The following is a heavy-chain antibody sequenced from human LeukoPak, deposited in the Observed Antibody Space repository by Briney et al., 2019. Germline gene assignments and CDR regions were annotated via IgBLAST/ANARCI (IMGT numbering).Heavy chain of an antibody. J-gene: IGHJ4*02. CDR3: AKGGYYDSSGYIGDFDY. D-gene: IGHD3-22*01. Sequence: GGSLRLSCAASGFIFSSYAMSWVRQAPGKGLEWVPYGGSGGSTYYADSVKGRFTVSRDNSKNTLYLQMNSLRAEDTAVYYCAKGGYYDSSGYIGDFDYWGQGTLVTVSS. CDR1: GFIFSSYA. CDR2: GGSGGST. V-gene: IGHV3-23*01.